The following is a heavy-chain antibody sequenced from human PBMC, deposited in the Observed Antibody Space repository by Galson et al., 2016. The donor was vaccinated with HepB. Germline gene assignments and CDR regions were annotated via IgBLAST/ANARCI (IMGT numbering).Heavy chain of an antibody. D-gene: IGHD3-9*01. CDR2: ISYDGVYT. V-gene: IGHV3-30*18. J-gene: IGHJ6*02. Sequence: SLRLSCAASGFTFSNYGMHWVRQAPGKGLEWVAVISYDGVYTSYADSVKGRFTISRDNSKNTLYLVVNSLRAEDTAVYYCVKEIFYDILTGHYAYYYGMDAWGQGTTVTVSS. CDR3: VKEIFYDILTGHYAYYYGMDA. CDR1: GFTFSNYG.